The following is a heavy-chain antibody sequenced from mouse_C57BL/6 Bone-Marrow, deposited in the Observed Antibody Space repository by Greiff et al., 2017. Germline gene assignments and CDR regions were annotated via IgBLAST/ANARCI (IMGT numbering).Heavy chain of an antibody. CDR1: GYSFTGYY. D-gene: IGHD2-4*01. J-gene: IGHJ3*01. V-gene: IGHV1-42*01. Sequence: VHVKQSGPELVKPGASVKISCKASGYSFTGYYMNWVKQSPEKSLEWIGEINPSTGGTTYNQKFKAKATLTVDKSSSTAYMQLKSLTSEDSAVYYCARRGYDYDPAWFAYWGQGTLVTVSA. CDR2: INPSTGGT. CDR3: ARRGYDYDPAWFAY.